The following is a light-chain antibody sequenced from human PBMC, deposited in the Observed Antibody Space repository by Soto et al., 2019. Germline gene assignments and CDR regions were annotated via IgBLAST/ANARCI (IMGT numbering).Light chain of an antibody. J-gene: IGKJ3*01. CDR3: LQHTSYPPRG. V-gene: IGKV1-17*03. Sequence: DIQMTPSTSAMSASVGDRVTITCRASQGISNYLAWFQQKPGKVPKRLIYAACSLQSGVPSRFSGSGSGTEFTLTISSLQPEDFATYYCLQHTSYPPRGFGPGTKVDIK. CDR2: AAC. CDR1: QGISNY.